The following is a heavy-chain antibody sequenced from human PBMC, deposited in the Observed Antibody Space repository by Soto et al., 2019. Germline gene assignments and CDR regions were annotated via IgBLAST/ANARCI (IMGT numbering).Heavy chain of an antibody. Sequence: GESLKISCKGSGYSFTSYWISGVRQMPGKGLEWMGRIDPSDSYTNYSPSFQGHVTISADKSISTAYLQWSSLKASDTAMYYCATNPTKWLLQAYWGQGTLVTVSS. CDR1: GYSFTSYW. CDR2: IDPSDSYT. CDR3: ATNPTKWLLQAY. D-gene: IGHD3-22*01. J-gene: IGHJ4*02. V-gene: IGHV5-10-1*01.